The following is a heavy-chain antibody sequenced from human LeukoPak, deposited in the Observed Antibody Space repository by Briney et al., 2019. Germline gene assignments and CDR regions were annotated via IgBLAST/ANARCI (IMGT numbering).Heavy chain of an antibody. D-gene: IGHD2-15*01. V-gene: IGHV3-49*04. J-gene: IGHJ4*02. CDR3: TRVSLVAASVFFDY. CDR2: IRSKAYSGTT. Sequence: GGSLRLSCTASGFTFGDYAMSWVRQAPGKGLEWVSCIRSKAYSGTTEYAASVKGRFTISRDASKSIAYLQMNSLKTEDTAVYYCTRVSLVAASVFFDYWGQGTLVTVSS. CDR1: GFTFGDYA.